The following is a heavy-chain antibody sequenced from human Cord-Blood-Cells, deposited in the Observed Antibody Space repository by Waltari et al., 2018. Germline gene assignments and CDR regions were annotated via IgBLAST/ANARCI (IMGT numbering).Heavy chain of an antibody. CDR2: IRYDGSNK. D-gene: IGHD6-19*01. Sequence: QVQLVESGGGVVQPGRSLRLSCAASGFTFSSYARHWVRQAPGKGLEWVAVIRYDGSNKYYADSVKGRFTISRDNSKNTLYLQMNSLRAEDTAVYYCAREAVAGNYFDYWGQGTLVTVSS. J-gene: IGHJ4*02. CDR3: AREAVAGNYFDY. CDR1: GFTFSSYA. V-gene: IGHV3-30*04.